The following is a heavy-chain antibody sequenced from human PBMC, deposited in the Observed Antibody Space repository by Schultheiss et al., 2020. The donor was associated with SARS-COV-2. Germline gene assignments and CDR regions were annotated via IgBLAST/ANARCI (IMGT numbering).Heavy chain of an antibody. CDR2: IYYSGST. CDR1: GGPISSYY. Sequence: ESLKISCTVSGGPISSYYWSWIRQPPGKGLEWIGYIYYSGSTNYNPSLKSRVTISVDTSKNQFSLKLSSVTAADTAVYYCARDGGSGGSGWYGWFDPWGQGTLVTVSS. D-gene: IGHD6-19*01. J-gene: IGHJ5*02. V-gene: IGHV4-59*12. CDR3: ARDGGSGGSGWYGWFDP.